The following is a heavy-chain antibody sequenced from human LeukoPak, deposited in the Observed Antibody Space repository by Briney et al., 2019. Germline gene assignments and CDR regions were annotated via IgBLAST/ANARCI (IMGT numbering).Heavy chain of an antibody. CDR2: ISWNSGNK. CDR1: GFTFDDYA. D-gene: IGHD4-17*01. V-gene: IGHV3-9*01. CDR3: AKGRLITVPKLEDDVFDI. J-gene: IGHJ3*02. Sequence: GGSLRLSCAASGFTFDDYAMHWVRQAPGKGLEWVSGISWNSGNKGYADSVKGRFTISRDNAKSSLFLQMNSLRAEDTALYYCAKGRLITVPKLEDDVFDIWGQGTMVTVSS.